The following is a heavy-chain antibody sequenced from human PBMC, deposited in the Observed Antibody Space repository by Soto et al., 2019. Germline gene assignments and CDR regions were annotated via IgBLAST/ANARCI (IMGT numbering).Heavy chain of an antibody. V-gene: IGHV3-15*01. CDR2: IKSKTDGGTT. CDR3: TTTLAAAGRVY. J-gene: IGHJ4*02. D-gene: IGHD6-13*01. Sequence: EVQLVESGGGLVKPGGSLRLSCAASGSTFSNAWMSWVRQAPGKGLEWVGRIKSKTDGGTTDYAAPVKGRFTISRDDSKNTLYLQMNSLKTEDTAVYYCTTTLAAAGRVYWGQGTLVTVSS. CDR1: GSTFSNAW.